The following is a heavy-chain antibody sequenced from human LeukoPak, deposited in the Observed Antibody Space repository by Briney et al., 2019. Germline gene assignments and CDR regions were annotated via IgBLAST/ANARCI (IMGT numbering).Heavy chain of an antibody. CDR1: GFTFSSYG. Sequence: GGSLRLPCAASGFTFSSYGMHWVRQAPGKGLEWVAVIWYDGSNKYYADSVKGRFTISRDNSKNTLYLQMNSLRAEDTAVYYCARDLGGGWYLSGFDYWGQGTLVTVSS. CDR3: ARDLGGGWYLSGFDY. CDR2: IWYDGSNK. V-gene: IGHV3-33*01. D-gene: IGHD6-19*01. J-gene: IGHJ4*02.